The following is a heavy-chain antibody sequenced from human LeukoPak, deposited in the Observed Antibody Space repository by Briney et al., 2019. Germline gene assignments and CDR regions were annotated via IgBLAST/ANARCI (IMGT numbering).Heavy chain of an antibody. D-gene: IGHD2-15*01. CDR3: AKQLGYCSDGSCYFPY. Sequence: GGSLRLSCAASGFTFSSSAMSWVRQAPGKGLEWVSAISNNGGYTYYADSVQGRFTISRDNSKSTLCLQMNSQRAEDTAVYYCAKQLGYCSDGSCYFPYWGQGTLVTVSS. J-gene: IGHJ4*02. CDR1: GFTFSSSA. CDR2: ISNNGGYT. V-gene: IGHV3-23*01.